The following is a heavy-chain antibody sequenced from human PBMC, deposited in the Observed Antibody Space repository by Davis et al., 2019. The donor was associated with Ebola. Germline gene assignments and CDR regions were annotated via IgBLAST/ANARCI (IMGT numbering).Heavy chain of an antibody. CDR2: INQRGTT. CDR3: ARDDYDDATGYFEAFGI. J-gene: IGHJ3*02. CDR1: GGSFSGNF. D-gene: IGHD3-9*01. Sequence: SETLSLTCVLSGGSFSGNFWSWIRRPPGKGLEWIGKINQRGTTTYNPSFKSRATLSVDTSNRHFSLKLTSMTAADTAIYYCARDDYDDATGYFEAFGIWDQGTKVTVSS. V-gene: IGHV4-34*01.